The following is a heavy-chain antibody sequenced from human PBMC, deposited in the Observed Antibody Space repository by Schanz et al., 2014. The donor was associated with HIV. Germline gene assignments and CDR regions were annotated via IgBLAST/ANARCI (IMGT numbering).Heavy chain of an antibody. V-gene: IGHV3-21*01. CDR1: GFTFSTYS. CDR3: AKVGRIYSTTWIDH. D-gene: IGHD6-13*01. Sequence: EVQLVESGGGLVKPGGSLRLSCAASGFTFSTYSMNWVRQAPGKGPEWVSSISSGNRYIYYADSMKGRFTISRDNAKNSLHLQMNSLRGEDSAVYYCAKVGRIYSTTWIDHWGQGTLVTVSS. J-gene: IGHJ4*02. CDR2: ISSGNRYI.